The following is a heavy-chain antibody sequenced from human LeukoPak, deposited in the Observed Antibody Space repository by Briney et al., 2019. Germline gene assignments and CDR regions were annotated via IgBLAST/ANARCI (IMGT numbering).Heavy chain of an antibody. J-gene: IGHJ4*02. CDR1: AFIFSGHW. CDR3: ARIAAAGNEGDY. CDR2: IKEDGSER. D-gene: IGHD6-13*01. V-gene: IGHV3-7*03. Sequence: GGSLRLSCEGSAFIFSGHWMNWVRQTPGKGLEWVASIKEDGSERQYVDSVKGRFSISRDNTKGSLFLQLNSLRAEDTAVYYCARIAAAGNEGDYWGQGTLVTVSS.